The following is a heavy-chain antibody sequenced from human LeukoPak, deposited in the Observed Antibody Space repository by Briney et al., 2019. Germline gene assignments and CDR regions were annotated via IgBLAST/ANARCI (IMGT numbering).Heavy chain of an antibody. J-gene: IGHJ4*02. CDR3: ARDGRELRY. CDR2: IKQDGSEK. Sequence: GGSLRLSCAASGFTFSSCWMSWVRQAPGKGLEWVANIKQDGSEKYYVDSVKGRFTISRDNAKNSLYLQMNSLRAEDTAVYYCARDGRELRYWGQGTLVTVSS. D-gene: IGHD1-26*01. CDR1: GFTFSSCW. V-gene: IGHV3-7*01.